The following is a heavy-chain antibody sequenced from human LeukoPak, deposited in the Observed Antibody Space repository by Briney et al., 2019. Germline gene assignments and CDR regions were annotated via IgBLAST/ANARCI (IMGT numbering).Heavy chain of an antibody. V-gene: IGHV5-51*01. Sequence: GESLKISCKTSVFSFTNYWIAWVRQMPGEGLEWMGSIYPGDSDTTYNPSFQGQVTISADKSISTAYLQWSSLKASDTAMYYCARILGSYYKNDYWGQGTLVTVSS. CDR1: VFSFTNYW. CDR2: IYPGDSDT. J-gene: IGHJ4*02. D-gene: IGHD3-10*01. CDR3: ARILGSYYKNDY.